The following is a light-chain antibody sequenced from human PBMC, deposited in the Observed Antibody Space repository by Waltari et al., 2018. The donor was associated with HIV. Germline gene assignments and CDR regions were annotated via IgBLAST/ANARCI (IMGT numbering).Light chain of an antibody. CDR3: LQSSSLPYT. J-gene: IGKJ2*01. CDR1: QSIGSS. Sequence: EIVLTQSPDFQSVTPNEKVTITFRASQSIGSSLQWYQQKPDQSPKLLIKSASQSISGVPSRFSGSGSGTDFTLTIYTLEAEDVATYYCLQSSSLPYTFGRGTKLEIK. CDR2: SAS. V-gene: IGKV6-21*02.